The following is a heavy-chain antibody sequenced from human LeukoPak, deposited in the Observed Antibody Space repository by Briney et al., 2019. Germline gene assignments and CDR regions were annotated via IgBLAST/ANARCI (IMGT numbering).Heavy chain of an antibody. CDR3: ARDPYSSGWYEYYYYYYGMDV. Sequence: PGGSLRLSCAASGFTFDDFAMHWVRQAPGKGLEWVSGISWNSDSIGYADSVKGRFTISRDNAKNSLYLQMNSLRAEDTAVYYCARDPYSSGWYEYYYYYYGMDVWGQGTTVTVSS. CDR2: ISWNSDSI. V-gene: IGHV3-9*01. D-gene: IGHD6-19*01. CDR1: GFTFDDFA. J-gene: IGHJ6*02.